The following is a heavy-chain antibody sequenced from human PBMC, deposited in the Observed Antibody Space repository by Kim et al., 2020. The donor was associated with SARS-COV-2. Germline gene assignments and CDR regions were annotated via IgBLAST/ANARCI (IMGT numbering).Heavy chain of an antibody. CDR3: ARSGCPGLGCIY. D-gene: IGHD6-25*01. V-gene: IGHV3-11*04. Sequence: YYADSVKGRFTISRDNAKNSLYLQMNSLRAEDTAVYYCARSGCPGLGCIYWGQGTLVTVSS. J-gene: IGHJ4*02.